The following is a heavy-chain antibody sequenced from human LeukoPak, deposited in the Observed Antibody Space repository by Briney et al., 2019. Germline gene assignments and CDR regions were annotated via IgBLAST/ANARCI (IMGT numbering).Heavy chain of an antibody. CDR2: INPNSGGT. CDR1: GYTFTSYY. Sequence: ASVKVSCKASGYTFTSYYMHWVRQAPGQGLEWMGWINPNSGGTNYAQKFQGRVTMTRDTSISTAYMELSRLRSDDTAVYYCARDHSSSWYYFDYWGQGTLVTVSS. D-gene: IGHD6-13*01. J-gene: IGHJ4*02. CDR3: ARDHSSSWYYFDY. V-gene: IGHV1-2*02.